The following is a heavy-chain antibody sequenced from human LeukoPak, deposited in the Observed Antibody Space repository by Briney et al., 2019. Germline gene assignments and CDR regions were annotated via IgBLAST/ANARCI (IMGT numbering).Heavy chain of an antibody. Sequence: SETLSLTCTASGGSISSSSYYWGWIRQPPGKGLEWIGSIYYSGSTYYNPSLKSRVTISVDTSKNQFSLKLSSVTAADTAVYYCARDRYGSGSYFAVWGKGTTVTISS. J-gene: IGHJ6*04. D-gene: IGHD3-10*01. V-gene: IGHV4-39*07. CDR3: ARDRYGSGSYFAV. CDR2: IYYSGST. CDR1: GGSISSSSYY.